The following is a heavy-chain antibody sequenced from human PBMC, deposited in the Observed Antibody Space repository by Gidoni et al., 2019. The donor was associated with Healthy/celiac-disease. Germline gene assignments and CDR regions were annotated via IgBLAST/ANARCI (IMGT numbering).Heavy chain of an antibody. D-gene: IGHD1-26*01. V-gene: IGHV3-30-3*01. CDR3: ARAKGSGSAYYYYGMDV. CDR1: GFTCRSYA. Sequence: QVQLVESGGGGVQSGRSLRLYCAASGFTCRSYAMHWVRQAPGKGLEWVAVISYDGSNKYYADSVKGRFTISRDNSKNTLYLQMNSLRAEDTAVYYCARAKGSGSAYYYYGMDVWGQGTTVTVSS. J-gene: IGHJ6*02. CDR2: ISYDGSNK.